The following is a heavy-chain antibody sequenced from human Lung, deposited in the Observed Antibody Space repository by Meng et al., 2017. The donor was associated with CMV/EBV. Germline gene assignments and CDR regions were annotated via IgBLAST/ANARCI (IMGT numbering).Heavy chain of an antibody. Sequence: SCKASGGLFSNYAISWVRQAPGQGLEWMGRIIPILNIATYAQMFQGRVTITADKSTSTIYMELSSLRSEDTAVYYCAKGSYDLLDYWGQGTPVTVSS. J-gene: IGHJ4*02. CDR1: GGLFSNYA. CDR2: IIPILNIA. D-gene: IGHD5-18*01. CDR3: AKGSYDLLDY. V-gene: IGHV1-69*04.